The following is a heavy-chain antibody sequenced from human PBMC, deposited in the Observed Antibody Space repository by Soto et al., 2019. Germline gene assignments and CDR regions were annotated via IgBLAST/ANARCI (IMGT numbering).Heavy chain of an antibody. D-gene: IGHD3-22*01. J-gene: IGHJ4*02. V-gene: IGHV3-15*07. CDR2: IKSKTDGGTT. Sequence: PGGSLRLSCAASGFTFSNAWMNWVRQAPGKGLEWVGRIKSKTDGGTTDYAAPVKGRFTISRDDSKNTLYLQMNSLKTEDTAVYYCTTEYVSSGYYSHPTEIYAFDIWGQGTPVTVSS. CDR1: GFTFSNAW. CDR3: TTEYVSSGYYSHPTEIYAFDI.